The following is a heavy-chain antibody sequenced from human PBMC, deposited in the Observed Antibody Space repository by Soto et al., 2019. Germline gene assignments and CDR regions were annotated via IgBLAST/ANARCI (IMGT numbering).Heavy chain of an antibody. V-gene: IGHV1-46*03. J-gene: IGHJ6*02. CDR1: GYTFTSYY. D-gene: IGHD6-13*01. CDR2: INPSGGST. Sequence: ASVKVSCKASGYTFTSYYMHWVRQAPGQGLEWMGIINPSGGSTSYAQKFQGRVTMTRDTSTSTVYMELSSLRSEDTAVYYCARPRAGTSSYYYYGMDVWGQGTTVTVSS. CDR3: ARPRAGTSSYYYYGMDV.